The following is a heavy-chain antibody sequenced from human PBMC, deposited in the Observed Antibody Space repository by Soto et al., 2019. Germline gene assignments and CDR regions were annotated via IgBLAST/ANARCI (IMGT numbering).Heavy chain of an antibody. D-gene: IGHD3-3*01. CDR3: ASDKILVFDYYYYGMDV. J-gene: IGHJ6*02. CDR1: GFTFSSYS. V-gene: IGHV3-21*01. Sequence: EVQLVESGGGLVKPGGSLRLSCAASGFTFSSYSMNWVRQAPGKGLEWVSYISSSSSYIYYADSVKGRFTISRDNAKNSLYLQMNSLRAEDTAVYYCASDKILVFDYYYYGMDVWGQGTTVTVSS. CDR2: ISSSSSYI.